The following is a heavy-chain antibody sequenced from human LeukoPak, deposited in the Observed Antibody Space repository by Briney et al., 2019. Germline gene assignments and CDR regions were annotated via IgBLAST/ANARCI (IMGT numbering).Heavy chain of an antibody. V-gene: IGHV1-69*13. CDR3: ARESDSGSYNDGYFDY. CDR2: IIPIFGTA. CDR1: GGTFSSYA. J-gene: IGHJ4*02. D-gene: IGHD1-26*01. Sequence: SVKVSCKASGGTFSSYAISWVRQAPGQGLGWMGGIIPIFGTANYAQKFQGRVTITADESTSTAYMELSSLRSEDTAVYYCARESDSGSYNDGYFDYWGQGTLVTVSS.